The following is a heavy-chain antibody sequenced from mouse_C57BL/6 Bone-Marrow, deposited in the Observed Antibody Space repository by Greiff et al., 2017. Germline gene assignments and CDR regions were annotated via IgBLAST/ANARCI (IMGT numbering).Heavy chain of an antibody. J-gene: IGHJ1*03. CDR3: TTKGYDGGWYFDV. CDR2: IDPENGDT. V-gene: IGHV14-4*01. Sequence: VQLQQSGAELVRPGASVKLSCTASGFNIKDDYMHWVKQRPGQGLEWIGWIDPENGDTEYASKFQGKATITADTSSNTAYLQLSSLTSEDTAVYYCTTKGYDGGWYFDVWGTGTTVTVSS. CDR1: GFNIKDDY. D-gene: IGHD2-2*01.